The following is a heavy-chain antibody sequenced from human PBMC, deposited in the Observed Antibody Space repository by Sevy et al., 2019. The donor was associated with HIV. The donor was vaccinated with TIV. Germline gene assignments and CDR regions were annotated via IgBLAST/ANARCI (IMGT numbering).Heavy chain of an antibody. CDR3: AREGCTRPHDY. CDR1: GFAFYDYS. CDR2: LSFGCGKI. J-gene: IGHJ4*02. D-gene: IGHD2-8*01. V-gene: IGHV3-23*01. Sequence: GGSLRLSCEASGFAFYDYSMSWIRQAPGKGLEWVATLSFGCGKIKYADSVKGRFTISRDNSKNSFYLQMDNLRVEDTALYYCAREGCTRPHDYWGQGTRVTVSS.